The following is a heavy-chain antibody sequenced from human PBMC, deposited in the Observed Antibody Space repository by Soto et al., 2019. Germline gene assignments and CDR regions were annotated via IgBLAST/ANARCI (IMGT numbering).Heavy chain of an antibody. CDR1: GGSISSYY. V-gene: IGHV4-59*08. Sequence: SETLSLTCTVSGGSISSYYWSWIRQPPGKGLEWIGYIYYSGSTNYNPSLKSRVTISVDTSKNQFSLKLSSVTAADTAVYYCARHSSAGDGDYLDYYYYYMDVWGKGTTVTVSS. D-gene: IGHD4-17*01. J-gene: IGHJ6*03. CDR3: ARHSSAGDGDYLDYYYYYMDV. CDR2: IYYSGST.